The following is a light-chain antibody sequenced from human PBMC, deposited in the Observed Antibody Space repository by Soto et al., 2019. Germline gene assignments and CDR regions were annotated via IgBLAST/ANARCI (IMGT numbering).Light chain of an antibody. Sequence: QPASVSGSPGQSITISCPGTSSDVADYNSVFWFQQHPGKAPKVMTYEVSNRPSGVSNPFSGSKSGNTASLTISGLQAEDGADYYSRSYKRSNTLVVFGGGTKLTVL. CDR3: RSYKRSNTLVV. V-gene: IGLV2-14*01. CDR1: SSDVADYNS. J-gene: IGLJ2*01. CDR2: EVS.